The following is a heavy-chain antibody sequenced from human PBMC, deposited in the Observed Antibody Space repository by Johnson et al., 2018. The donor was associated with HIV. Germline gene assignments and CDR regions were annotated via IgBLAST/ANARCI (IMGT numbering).Heavy chain of an antibody. CDR2: IWYDGSNK. V-gene: IGHV3-33*08. CDR1: GFTFSSYG. Sequence: QVQLVESGGGSVQPGGSLRLSCAASGFTFSSYGMHWVRQAPGKGLEWVAVIWYDGSNKYYADSVKGRFTISRDNSKNTLYLQMHGLRAEDTALYYCARAMETYYDYVWGSGAFDIWGQGTVVTVSS. D-gene: IGHD3-16*01. CDR3: ARAMETYYDYVWGSGAFDI. J-gene: IGHJ3*02.